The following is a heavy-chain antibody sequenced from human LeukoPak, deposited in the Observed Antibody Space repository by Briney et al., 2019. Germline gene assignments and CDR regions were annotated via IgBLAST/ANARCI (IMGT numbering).Heavy chain of an antibody. Sequence: SVKVSCKASGGTFSSYTISWVRQAPGQGLEWMGGIIPIFGTANYAQKFQGRVTITADESTSTAYMELSSLRSEDTAVYYCARGRDIVVVPAALDYWGQGTLVTVSS. J-gene: IGHJ4*02. CDR2: IIPIFGTA. CDR1: GGTFSSYT. CDR3: ARGRDIVVVPAALDY. D-gene: IGHD2-2*01. V-gene: IGHV1-69*01.